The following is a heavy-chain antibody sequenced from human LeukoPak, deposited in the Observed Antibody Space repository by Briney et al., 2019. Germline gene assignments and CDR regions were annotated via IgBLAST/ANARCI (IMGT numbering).Heavy chain of an antibody. V-gene: IGHV4-61*02. CDR2: IYASGST. J-gene: IGHJ4*02. CDR1: GGSISSGSYY. Sequence: SQTLSLTCTVSGGSISSGSYYWSWIRQPAGKGLEWIGRIYASGSTNYNPSLKSRVTISVDTSKNQFSLKLSSVTAADTAVYYCASSSGTNFDYWGQGTLVTVSS. D-gene: IGHD6-6*01. CDR3: ASSSGTNFDY.